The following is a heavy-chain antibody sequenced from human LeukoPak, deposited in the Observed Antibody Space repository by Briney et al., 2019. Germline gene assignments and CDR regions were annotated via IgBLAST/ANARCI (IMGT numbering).Heavy chain of an antibody. CDR2: IYSGGGT. CDR1: GXTXXXNX. Sequence: GXTXXXNXMXWXRQVPGKGLQWGSLIYSGGGTRNADSVKGRFTISRDNSKNTLYLQMDSLGAEDTAVYYCATRSVAAPKWGQGTLVTVSS. V-gene: IGHV3-66*01. CDR3: ATRSVAAPK. D-gene: IGHD6-25*01. J-gene: IGHJ4*02.